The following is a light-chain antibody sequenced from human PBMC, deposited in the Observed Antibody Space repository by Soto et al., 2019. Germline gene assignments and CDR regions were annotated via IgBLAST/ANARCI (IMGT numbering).Light chain of an antibody. Sequence: EIVFTRSPGPLSFSPSKRATLSCTASQSVTNSYLAWYQQKPGKAPRLLIYGASTRATGIPDRFSGSGSGTDFTLTISRLEPEDFAVYYCQQYGGSFTFGPGTKVEIK. V-gene: IGKV3-20*01. CDR2: GAS. J-gene: IGKJ3*01. CDR1: QSVTNSY. CDR3: QQYGGSFT.